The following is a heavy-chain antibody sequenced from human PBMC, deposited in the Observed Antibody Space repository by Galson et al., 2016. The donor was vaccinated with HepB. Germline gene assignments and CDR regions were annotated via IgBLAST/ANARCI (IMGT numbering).Heavy chain of an antibody. CDR1: GGTFSIYA. V-gene: IGHV1-69*13. J-gene: IGHJ4*02. D-gene: IGHD3-22*01. Sequence: SVKVSCKASGGTFSIYAISWVRQAPGQGLEWMGGIIPIFGTASYSQKFPGSVTITADESTSTAFLELNSLRSEDTALYYCARGVGHYDSIAYYLAFDDWGQGTLVTVSS. CDR2: IIPIFGTA. CDR3: ARGVGHYDSIAYYLAFDD.